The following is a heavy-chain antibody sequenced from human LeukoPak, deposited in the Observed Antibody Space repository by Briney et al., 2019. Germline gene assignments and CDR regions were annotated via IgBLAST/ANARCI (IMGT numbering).Heavy chain of an antibody. V-gene: IGHV4-34*01. J-gene: IGHJ6*03. D-gene: IGHD6-13*01. CDR1: GGSFSGYY. Sequence: SETLSLTCAVYGGSFSGYYWSWIRQPPGKGLEWIGEINHSGSTNYNPSLKSRVTISVDTSKNQFSLKLSSVTAADTAVYYCARTPHSSSYYYYYCMDVWGKGTTVTVSS. CDR2: INHSGST. CDR3: ARTPHSSSYYYYYCMDV.